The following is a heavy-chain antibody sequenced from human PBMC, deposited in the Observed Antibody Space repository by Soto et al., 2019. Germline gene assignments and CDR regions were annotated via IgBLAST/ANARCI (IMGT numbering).Heavy chain of an antibody. J-gene: IGHJ6*02. CDR3: AKMSCSSTSCYPNYYYHYGMDV. CDR1: GFTFSSYG. Sequence: GGSLRLSCAASGFTFSSYGMHWVRQAPGKGLEWVAVISYDGTNNYYAASVKGRFTISRDNSKNTLYLQMNSLRAEDTAVYYCAKMSCSSTSCYPNYYYHYGMDVWGQGTTVTVSS. CDR2: ISYDGTNN. V-gene: IGHV3-30*18. D-gene: IGHD2-2*01.